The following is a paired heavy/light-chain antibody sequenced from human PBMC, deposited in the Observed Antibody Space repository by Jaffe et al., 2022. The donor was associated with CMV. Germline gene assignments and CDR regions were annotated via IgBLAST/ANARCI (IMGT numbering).Heavy chain of an antibody. CDR3: TRHTNGRDLVD. Sequence: EVQLVESGGGLVQPGGSLRLSCAASGFIFSDHYMDWVRQAPGKGPEWVGRIRNKANQYSTEYAASLKGRFTVSRDDSRNLLYLQMNSLTIEDTAVYYCTRHTNGRDLVDWGQGTLVTVFS. CDR1: GFIFSDHY. J-gene: IGHJ4*02. V-gene: IGHV3-72*01. CDR2: IRNKANQYST. D-gene: IGHD2-8*01.
Light chain of an antibody. J-gene: IGKJ4*01. CDR1: QGIRSC. CDR3: LQHVGFPLT. Sequence: DIQMTQSPSSLSASIGDRVTITCRASQGIRSCLGWFQQRPGRAPQRLIYDASTLHSGVSSRFSGSGSGTEFTLTISNLQPEDSATYYCLQHVGFPLTFGGGTKVEI. CDR2: DAS. V-gene: IGKV1-17*02.